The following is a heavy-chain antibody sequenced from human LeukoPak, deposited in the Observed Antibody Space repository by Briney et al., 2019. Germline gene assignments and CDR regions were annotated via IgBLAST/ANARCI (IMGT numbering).Heavy chain of an antibody. V-gene: IGHV4-4*07. CDR2: IYTSGST. D-gene: IGHD2-2*01. Sequence: SETLSLTCTVSGGSISSYYWSWIRQPAGKGLEWIGRIYTSGSTNYNPSLKSRVTISVDTSKNQFSLKLSSVTAADTAVYYCARGPYCSGTSCYAFNAFDIWGQGTMVTVSS. CDR3: ARGPYCSGTSCYAFNAFDI. J-gene: IGHJ3*02. CDR1: GGSISSYY.